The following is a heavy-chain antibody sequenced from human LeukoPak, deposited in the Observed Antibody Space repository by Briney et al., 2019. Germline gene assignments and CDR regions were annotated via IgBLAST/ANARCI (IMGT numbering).Heavy chain of an antibody. V-gene: IGHV4-34*01. D-gene: IGHD2-15*01. CDR1: GGSFIGYD. CDR2: INHSGGT. Sequence: SETLSLTCAVYGGSFIGYDWTWIRQSPGKGLEWIGEINHSGGTNYNPSLKSRVTISVDTSKNQFFLKLSSVTAADTAVYYCASLALGGNWFDSWGQGTLVTVSS. J-gene: IGHJ5*01. CDR3: ASLALGGNWFDS.